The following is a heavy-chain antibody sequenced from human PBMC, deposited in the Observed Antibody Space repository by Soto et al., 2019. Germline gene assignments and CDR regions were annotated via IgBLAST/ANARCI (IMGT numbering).Heavy chain of an antibody. CDR3: ARGNSSSWFDY. V-gene: IGHV1-2*04. Sequence: ASVKVSCKASGYTFTGYYMHWVRQAPVQGLEWMGWINPNSGGTNYAQKFQGWVTMTRDTSISTAYMELSRLRSDDKAMYYCARGNSSSWFDYWSQGTLVSVSS. D-gene: IGHD6-13*01. CDR1: GYTFTGYY. CDR2: INPNSGGT. J-gene: IGHJ4*02.